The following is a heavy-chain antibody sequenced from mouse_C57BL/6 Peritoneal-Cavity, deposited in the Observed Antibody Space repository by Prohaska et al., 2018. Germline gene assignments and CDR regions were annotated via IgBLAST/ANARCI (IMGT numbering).Heavy chain of an antibody. V-gene: IGHV1-19*01. CDR1: GYTFTDYY. D-gene: IGHD4-1*01. Sequence: KPGASVKMSCKASGYTFTDYYMNWVKQSHGKSLEWIGVINPYNGGTSYNQKFKGKATLTVDKSSSTAYMELSSLTNEDSAVYYCTRDWDGAMDYWGQGTSVTVSS. J-gene: IGHJ4*01. CDR3: TRDWDGAMDY. CDR2: INPYNGGT.